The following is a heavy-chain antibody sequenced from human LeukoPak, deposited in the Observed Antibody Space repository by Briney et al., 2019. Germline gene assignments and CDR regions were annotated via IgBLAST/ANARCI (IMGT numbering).Heavy chain of an antibody. V-gene: IGHV3-53*01. J-gene: IGHJ4*02. Sequence: GGSLRLSCAASGFIFRTKYMAWVRQAPGKGLGWVSLIFTSGTTYYSDSVKGRFTISRDNSKNSVYLQMDSLRAEDTAVYYCARVGGVPAAHFDYWGQGTLVTVSS. CDR1: GFIFRTKY. CDR3: ARVGGVPAAHFDY. D-gene: IGHD2-2*01. CDR2: IFTSGTT.